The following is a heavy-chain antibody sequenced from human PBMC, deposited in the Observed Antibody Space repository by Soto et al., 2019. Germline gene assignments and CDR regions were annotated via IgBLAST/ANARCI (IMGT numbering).Heavy chain of an antibody. CDR3: ARERQLVLWFDP. Sequence: SVKVSCKASGGTFSSYAISWVRQAPGQGLEWMGGIIPIFGTANYAQKFQGRVTITADESTSTAYMELSSLRSDDTAVYYCARERQLVLWFDPWGQGTLVTVSS. CDR1: GGTFSSYA. V-gene: IGHV1-69*13. D-gene: IGHD6-13*01. J-gene: IGHJ5*02. CDR2: IIPIFGTA.